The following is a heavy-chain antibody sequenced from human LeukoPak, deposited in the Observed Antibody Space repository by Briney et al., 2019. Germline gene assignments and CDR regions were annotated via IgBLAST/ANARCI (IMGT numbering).Heavy chain of an antibody. D-gene: IGHD3-3*01. J-gene: IGHJ4*02. V-gene: IGHV3-23*01. CDR3: AREHRHYDFWSGYYSPNYFDY. CDR1: GFTFSSYA. CDR2: ISGSGGST. Sequence: PGGSLRLSCAASGFTFSSYAMSWVRQAPGKGLEWVSAISGSGGSTYYADSVKGRFTISRDNSKNTLYLQMNSLRAEDTAVYYCAREHRHYDFWSGYYSPNYFDYWGQGTLVTVSS.